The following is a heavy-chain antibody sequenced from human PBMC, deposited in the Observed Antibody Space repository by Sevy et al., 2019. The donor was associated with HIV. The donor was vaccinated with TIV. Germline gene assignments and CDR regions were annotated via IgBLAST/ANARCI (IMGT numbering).Heavy chain of an antibody. CDR1: GGSISSGSYY. D-gene: IGHD1-26*01. CDR2: IYTSGST. J-gene: IGHJ3*02. Sequence: SETLSLTCTVSGGSISSGSYYWSWIRQPAGKGLEWIGRIYTSGSTNYNPSLKSRVTMSEDTSKNQFSLKLSSVTAADTAVYYCARFQWELPGQDAFDIWGQGTMVTVSS. CDR3: ARFQWELPGQDAFDI. V-gene: IGHV4-61*02.